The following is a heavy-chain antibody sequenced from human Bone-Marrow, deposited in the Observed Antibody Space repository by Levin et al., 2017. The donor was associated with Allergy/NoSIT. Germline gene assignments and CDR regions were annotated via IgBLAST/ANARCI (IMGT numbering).Heavy chain of an antibody. CDR3: ARGVVVTAPGFFDL. CDR1: GFTLSSYW. Sequence: GGSLRLSCEASGFTLSSYWMHWVRQAPGKGLEWVSRIKSDGSSISYADSVKGRFTISRDNAKNTLYLEMNSLRPEDTAVYYCARGVVVTAPGFFDLWGRGTLVTVSS. J-gene: IGHJ2*01. V-gene: IGHV3-74*01. CDR2: IKSDGSSI. D-gene: IGHD2-21*02.